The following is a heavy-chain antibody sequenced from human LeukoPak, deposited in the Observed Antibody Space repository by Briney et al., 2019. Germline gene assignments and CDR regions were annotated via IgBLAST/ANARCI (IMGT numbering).Heavy chain of an antibody. CDR3: ARLPPSDYGGNFDY. V-gene: IGHV4-38-2*01. Sequence: SETLSLTCAVSDYSITGGYYWAWIRQSPGKGLERVGIVFHSGNTYYNPSLKSRVTISIDMSKKQFSLELSSVTAADTAVYYCARLPPSDYGGNFDYWGQGILVTVSS. CDR1: DYSITGGYY. J-gene: IGHJ4*02. CDR2: VFHSGNT. D-gene: IGHD4-23*01.